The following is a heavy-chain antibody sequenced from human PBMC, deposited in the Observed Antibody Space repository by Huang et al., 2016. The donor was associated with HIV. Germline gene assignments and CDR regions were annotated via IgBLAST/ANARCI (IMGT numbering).Heavy chain of an antibody. J-gene: IGHJ6*02. Sequence: QMQLQQRGAGLLKPSETLSLTCVVSGGSFTGNYLTWIRQAPGKGLEWIGEVNDSGATNYNPSLKGRVTISLDKSNREFSLNLRSVTAADTAVYYCARQWTILEWLLGLDVWGQGTTVIVSS. CDR3: ARQWTILEWLLGLDV. V-gene: IGHV4-34*02. D-gene: IGHD3-3*01. CDR1: GGSFTGNY. CDR2: VNDSGAT.